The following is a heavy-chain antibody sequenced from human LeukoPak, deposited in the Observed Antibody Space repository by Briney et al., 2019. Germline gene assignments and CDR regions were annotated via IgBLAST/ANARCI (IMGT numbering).Heavy chain of an antibody. CDR1: GYTFTGYY. CDR2: FDPEDGET. D-gene: IGHD3-22*01. V-gene: IGHV1-24*01. CDR3: ATAVIPTNDAFDI. J-gene: IGHJ3*02. Sequence: ASVKVSCKASGYTFTGYYMHWVRQAPGKGLEWMGGFDPEDGETIYAQKFQGRVTMTEDTSTDTAYMELSSLRSEDTAVYYCATAVIPTNDAFDIWGQGTMVTVSS.